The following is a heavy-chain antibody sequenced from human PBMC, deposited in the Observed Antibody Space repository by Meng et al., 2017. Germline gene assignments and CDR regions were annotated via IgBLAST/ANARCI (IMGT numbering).Heavy chain of an antibody. J-gene: IGHJ4*02. CDR3: ARGVVYAISYFDY. D-gene: IGHD2-8*02. V-gene: IGHV6-1*01. CDR1: GASVSSNRVA. CDR2: TYYRSKWYN. Sequence: PGLVTPPKHVSRPCDLHGASVSSNRVAWNRIRQAPSRGLDWLGRTYYRSKWYNDYAVSVKSRITINPDTSKNQFSLQLNSVTPEDTAVYYCARGVVYAISYFDYWGQGTLVTVSS.